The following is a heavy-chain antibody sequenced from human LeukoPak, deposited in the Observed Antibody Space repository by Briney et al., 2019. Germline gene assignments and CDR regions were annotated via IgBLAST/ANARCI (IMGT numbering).Heavy chain of an antibody. CDR1: GLTFSSYA. Sequence: GGSLRLSCAASGLTFSSYAMSWVRQAPGKGLEWVSGISESGGSTYYADSVKGRSAISRDNSKNTLYLQMNSLRAEDTAIYYCAKTSGGNYWGQGTLVTVTS. CDR2: ISESGGST. D-gene: IGHD2-15*01. J-gene: IGHJ4*02. CDR3: AKTSGGNY. V-gene: IGHV3-23*01.